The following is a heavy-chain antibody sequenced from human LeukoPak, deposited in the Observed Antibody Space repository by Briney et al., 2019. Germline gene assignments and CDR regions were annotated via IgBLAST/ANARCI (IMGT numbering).Heavy chain of an antibody. CDR3: ARDPTMIVVARGAFDI. Sequence: GGSLRLSCAASGFTFSSYSMNWVRQAPGKGLEWVSSISSGSSYIYYADSVKGRFTISRDNAKNSLYLQMNSLRAEDTAVYYCARDPTMIVVARGAFDIWGQGTMVTVSS. V-gene: IGHV3-21*01. J-gene: IGHJ3*02. CDR2: ISSGSSYI. CDR1: GFTFSSYS. D-gene: IGHD3-22*01.